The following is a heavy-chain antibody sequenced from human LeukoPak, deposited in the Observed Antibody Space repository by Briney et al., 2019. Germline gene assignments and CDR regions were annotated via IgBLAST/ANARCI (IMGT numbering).Heavy chain of an antibody. CDR2: IYSSGSA. J-gene: IGHJ4*01. CDR3: ARHRDYYDT. D-gene: IGHD3-22*01. CDR1: GASINNNF. V-gene: IGHV4-59*08. Sequence: SETLSLTCTVSGASINNNFWTWIRQPPGKGLEWIGYIYSSGSANYNPSLKSRVTISRDTSKNQISLNLTSVTAADTALYFCARHRDYYDTWGHGTLVTVSS.